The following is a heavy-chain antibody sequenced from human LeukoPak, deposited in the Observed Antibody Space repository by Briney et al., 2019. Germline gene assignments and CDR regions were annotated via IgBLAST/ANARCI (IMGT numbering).Heavy chain of an antibody. CDR3: ARDSTGYGYEEWS. D-gene: IGHD5-18*01. CDR2: ISTSSSYI. V-gene: IGHV3-21*01. J-gene: IGHJ5*02. Sequence: GGSLRLSCAASGFTFSSHSMNWVRQAPGKGLEWVSSISTSSSYIYYADSLKGRFTISRDNAKNSLYLQMNSLRAEDMAVYYCARDSTGYGYEEWSWGQGTLVTVSS. CDR1: GFTFSSHS.